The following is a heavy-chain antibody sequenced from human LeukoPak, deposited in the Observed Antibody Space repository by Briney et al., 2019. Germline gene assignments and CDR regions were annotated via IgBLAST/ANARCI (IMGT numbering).Heavy chain of an antibody. Sequence: HPGGSLRLTCAASGFTFSSYAMNWVRQAPGRGLEWVSSISESGGTTDYADSVKGRFTISRDNSKNTLYLQMNSLRADDTAVYYCAKAANWGAFDIWGQGTMVTVSS. CDR1: GFTFSSYA. V-gene: IGHV3-23*01. CDR2: ISESGGTT. D-gene: IGHD7-27*01. J-gene: IGHJ3*02. CDR3: AKAANWGAFDI.